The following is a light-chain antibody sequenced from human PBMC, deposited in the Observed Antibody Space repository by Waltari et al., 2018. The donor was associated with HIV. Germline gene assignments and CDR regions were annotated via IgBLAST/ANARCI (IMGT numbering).Light chain of an antibody. CDR1: SSDVGGYNY. Sequence: QSALTQPASVSGSPGQSITISCTGTSSDVGGYNYVSWYQQHPGKVPKLMIYDVSNRPSGVSNRFSGSKSGNTASLTISGLQAEDEADYYCSSYTSSSTLAWVFGGGTKLTVL. CDR2: DVS. CDR3: SSYTSSSTLAWV. V-gene: IGLV2-14*01. J-gene: IGLJ3*02.